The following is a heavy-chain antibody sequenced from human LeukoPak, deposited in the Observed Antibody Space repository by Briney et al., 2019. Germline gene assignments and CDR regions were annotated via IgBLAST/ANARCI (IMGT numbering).Heavy chain of an antibody. CDR2: IIPIFGTA. Sequence: ASVKVSCKASGGTFSSYAISWVRQAPGQGLEWMGGIIPIFGTANYAQKFQGRVTITADESTSTAYMELSSLRSEDTAVYCCARVSGSYTAGFDYWGQGTLVTVSS. CDR1: GGTFSSYA. J-gene: IGHJ4*02. D-gene: IGHD1-26*01. V-gene: IGHV1-69*13. CDR3: ARVSGSYTAGFDY.